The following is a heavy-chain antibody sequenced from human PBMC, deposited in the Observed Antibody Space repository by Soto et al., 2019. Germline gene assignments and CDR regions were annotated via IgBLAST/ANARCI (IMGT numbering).Heavy chain of an antibody. V-gene: IGHV3-66*01. Sequence: PGGSLRLSCAASGFTVSSNYMSWVRQAPGKGLEWVSVIYSGGSTYYADSVKGRFTISRDNSKNTLYLQMNSLRAEDTAVYYCARAADCSGGSCYLHYYYYMDVWGKGTTVTVSS. CDR1: GFTVSSNY. D-gene: IGHD2-15*01. CDR2: IYSGGST. J-gene: IGHJ6*03. CDR3: ARAADCSGGSCYLHYYYYMDV.